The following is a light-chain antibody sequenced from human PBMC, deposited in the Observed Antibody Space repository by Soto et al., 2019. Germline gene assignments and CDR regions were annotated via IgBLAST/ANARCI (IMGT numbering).Light chain of an antibody. Sequence: EIVLTQSPGTLSLSPGERATLSCRASQSVSSSYLAWYQQKPGQAPRLLIYGASSRATGIPDRFSGSGSGTDFTLTISSLEPEDFAVYYCQQYGSSPLTLGGGTKVDLK. CDR1: QSVSSSY. CDR3: QQYGSSPLT. V-gene: IGKV3-20*01. J-gene: IGKJ4*01. CDR2: GAS.